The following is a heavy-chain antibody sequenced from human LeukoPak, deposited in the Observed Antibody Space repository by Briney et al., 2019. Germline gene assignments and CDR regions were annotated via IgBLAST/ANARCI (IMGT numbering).Heavy chain of an antibody. CDR1: GGSFSGYY. Sequence: SETLSLTCVVYGGSFSGYYWSWIRQPPGKGLEWIGEINHSGSTNYNPSLKSRVIISVDTSKNQFSLKLSSVTAADTAVYYCYIVVVPAAMSGYWGQGTLVTVSS. CDR2: INHSGST. V-gene: IGHV4-34*01. D-gene: IGHD2-2*01. J-gene: IGHJ4*02. CDR3: YIVVVPAAMSGY.